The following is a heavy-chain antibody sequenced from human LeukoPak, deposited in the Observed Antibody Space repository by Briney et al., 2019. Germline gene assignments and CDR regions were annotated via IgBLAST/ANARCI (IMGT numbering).Heavy chain of an antibody. CDR2: MNPNSGNT. CDR1: GYTFTSYD. D-gene: IGHD3-22*01. J-gene: IGHJ4*02. V-gene: IGHV1-8*01. CDR3: ARGSYYYDSSGYYYALFDY. Sequence: ASVTVSFKASGYTFTSYDINWVRQATGQGLEWMGWMNPNSGNTGYAQKFQGRVTMTRNTSISTAYMELSSLRSEDTAVYYCARGSYYYDSSGYYYALFDYWGQGTLVTVSS.